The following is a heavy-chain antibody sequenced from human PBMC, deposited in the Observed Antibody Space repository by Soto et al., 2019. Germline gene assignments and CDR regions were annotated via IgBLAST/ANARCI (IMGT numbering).Heavy chain of an antibody. D-gene: IGHD6-13*01. V-gene: IGHV1-8*01. Sequence: VASVKVSCKASGYTFTSYDINWVRQATGQGLEWMGWMNPNSGNTGYAQKFQGRVTMTRNTSISTAYMELSSLRSEDTAVYYCARVRSSWDNDAFDIWGQGTMVTVSS. CDR3: ARVRSSWDNDAFDI. CDR1: GYTFTSYD. CDR2: MNPNSGNT. J-gene: IGHJ3*02.